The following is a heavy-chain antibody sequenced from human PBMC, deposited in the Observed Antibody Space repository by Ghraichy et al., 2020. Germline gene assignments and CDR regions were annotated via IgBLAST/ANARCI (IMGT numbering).Heavy chain of an antibody. V-gene: IGHV2-70*10. CDR3: ARIRTEYDILTGYYNGGLDY. CDR2: IDWDDDT. J-gene: IGHJ4*02. D-gene: IGHD3-9*01. CDR1: GFSLSTSGMC. Sequence: TLSLTCTFSGFSLSTSGMCVSWIRQPPGKALEWIARIDWDDDTYYSTSLKTRLTISKDTSKNQVVLTMTNMDPVDTVTYYCARIRTEYDILTGYYNGGLDYWGQVTLVTVSS.